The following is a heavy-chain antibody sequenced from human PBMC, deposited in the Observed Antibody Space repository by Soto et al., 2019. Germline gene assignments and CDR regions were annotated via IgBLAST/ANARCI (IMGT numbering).Heavy chain of an antibody. D-gene: IGHD1-26*01. Sequence: ESGGGVVQPGRSLRLSCAASGFTFSNYGMHWVRQAPGKGLEWVAIIWHDGNNIYYADSVRGRFIISRDNSKNRLYLQMNSLRAEDTAVYYCASDLVGASDSYGLDVWGQGTPVTVSS. J-gene: IGHJ6*02. CDR3: ASDLVGASDSYGLDV. V-gene: IGHV3-33*01. CDR2: IWHDGNNI. CDR1: GFTFSNYG.